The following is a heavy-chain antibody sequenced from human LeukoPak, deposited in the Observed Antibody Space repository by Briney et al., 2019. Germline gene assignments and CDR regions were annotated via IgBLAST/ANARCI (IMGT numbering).Heavy chain of an antibody. Sequence: TGGSLRLSCAASGFTFTNYAMTWVRQAPGKGLEWVSSISDTYATTYYTDSVKGRCIISRDNSKNTVYLQLNNLRAEGTAVYFCVRHDSFIPFWGQGTLVTVSS. CDR3: VRHDSFIPF. CDR2: ISDTYATT. D-gene: IGHD2-21*01. CDR1: GFTFTNYA. J-gene: IGHJ4*02. V-gene: IGHV3-23*01.